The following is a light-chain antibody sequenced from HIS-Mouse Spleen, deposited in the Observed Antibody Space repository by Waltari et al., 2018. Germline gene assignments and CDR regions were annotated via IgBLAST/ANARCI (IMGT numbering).Light chain of an antibody. CDR3: SSYTSSSTLYV. CDR2: DVS. CDR1: SSDVGGYNY. V-gene: IGLV2-14*03. Sequence: QSALTQPASVSGSPGQSITISCTGTSSDVGGYNYVSWYQQHPGKAPKLMIYDVSNRPSGVLTRFSCAKAGNTASLTISGLQAEDESDYYRSSYTSSSTLYVFGTGTKVTVL. J-gene: IGLJ1*01.